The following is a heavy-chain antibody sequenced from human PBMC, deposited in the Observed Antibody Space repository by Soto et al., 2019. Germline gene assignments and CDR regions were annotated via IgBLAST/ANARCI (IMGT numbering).Heavy chain of an antibody. D-gene: IGHD3-22*01. J-gene: IGHJ3*02. V-gene: IGHV5-51*01. Sequence: PGESLKVSCKGSGYSFTSYWIGWVRQMPGKGLEWMGIIYPGDSDTRYSPSFKGQVTISADKSISTAYLQWSSLKASDTAMYYCASRGSTYYYDSSGYMFDIRGQGTTATVS. CDR1: GYSFTSYW. CDR2: IYPGDSDT. CDR3: ASRGSTYYYDSSGYMFDI.